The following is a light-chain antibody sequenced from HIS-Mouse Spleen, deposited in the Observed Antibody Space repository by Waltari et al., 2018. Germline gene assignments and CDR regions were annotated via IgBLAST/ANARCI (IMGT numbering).Light chain of an antibody. CDR3: QQYNSYSRT. Sequence: DIQMTQPPSTLSASVRDSVTITCRASQSISSWLAWYQQKPGKAPNLLIYKASSLESGVPSRFSGSGSGTEFTLTISSLQPDDFATYYCQQYNSYSRTFGQGTKVEIK. CDR1: QSISSW. V-gene: IGKV1-5*03. J-gene: IGKJ1*01. CDR2: KAS.